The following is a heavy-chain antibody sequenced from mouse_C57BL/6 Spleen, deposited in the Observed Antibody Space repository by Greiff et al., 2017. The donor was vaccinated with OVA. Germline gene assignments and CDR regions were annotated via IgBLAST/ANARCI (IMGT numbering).Heavy chain of an antibody. V-gene: IGHV1-15*01. J-gene: IGHJ3*01. Sequence: QVQLQQSGAELVRPGASVTLSCTASGYTFTDYEMHWVKQTPVHGLEWIGAIDPETGGTAYNQKFKGKAILTADKSSSTAYMELRSLTSEDSAVYYGTRGGWEGGAWFAYWGQGTLVTVSA. D-gene: IGHD3-3*01. CDR2: IDPETGGT. CDR1: GYTFTDYE. CDR3: TRGGWEGGAWFAY.